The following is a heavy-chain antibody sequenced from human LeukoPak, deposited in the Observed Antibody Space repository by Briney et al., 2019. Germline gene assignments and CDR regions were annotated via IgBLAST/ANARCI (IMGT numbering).Heavy chain of an antibody. CDR3: ARSSTGWSPY. D-gene: IGHD2-2*01. J-gene: IGHJ4*02. CDR1: GDSIIGSGYH. V-gene: IGHV4-39*01. Sequence: PSETLSLTCTVSGDSIIGSGYHWGWIRQAPGKGLEWIGSIYYSGETCYNPSLKSRVTVSVDTSKNQFSLKLSSVTAADTAVYYCARSSTGWSPYWGQGNLVTVSS. CDR2: IYYSGET.